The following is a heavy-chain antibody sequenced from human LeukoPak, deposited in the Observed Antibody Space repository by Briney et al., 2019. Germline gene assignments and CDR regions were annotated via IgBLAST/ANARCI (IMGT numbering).Heavy chain of an antibody. CDR3: ARGLGFGDPGFYYYYMDV. D-gene: IGHD3-10*01. CDR1: GGTFSSYA. Sequence: SVKVSCKASGGTFSSYAISWVRQAPGQGLEWMGGIIPIFGTANYAQKFQGRVTITADESTSTAYMELSSLRSEDTAVYYCARGLGFGDPGFYYYYMDVWGKGTTVTISS. V-gene: IGHV1-69*13. J-gene: IGHJ6*03. CDR2: IIPIFGTA.